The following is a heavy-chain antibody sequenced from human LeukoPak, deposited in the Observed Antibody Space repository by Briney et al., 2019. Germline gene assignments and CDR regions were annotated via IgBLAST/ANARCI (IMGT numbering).Heavy chain of an antibody. J-gene: IGHJ6*03. Sequence: GGSLRLSRAASRFTFNTYWMTWVRQAPGKGLEWVANIKQDGTEKYYVDSVKGRFTISRDNAKSSLYLQMNSLRAEDTAVYYCARAPISSHYYHFMDVWGKGTTATVSS. CDR1: RFTFNTYW. CDR3: ARAPISSHYYHFMDV. V-gene: IGHV3-7*01. D-gene: IGHD6-6*01. CDR2: IKQDGTEK.